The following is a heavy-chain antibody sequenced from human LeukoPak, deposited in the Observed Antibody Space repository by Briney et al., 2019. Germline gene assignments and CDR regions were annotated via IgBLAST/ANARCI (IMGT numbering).Heavy chain of an antibody. CDR1: GGTFSSYA. Sequence: GSSVKVSCKASGGTFSSYAISWVRQAPGQGLEWMGGIIPIFGTANYAQKFQGRVTMTRDMSTSTVYMELSSLRSEDTAVYYCARESDLSNGDSLDYWGQGTLVTVSS. CDR3: ARESDLSNGDSLDY. CDR2: IIPIFGTA. D-gene: IGHD4-17*01. V-gene: IGHV1-69*05. J-gene: IGHJ4*02.